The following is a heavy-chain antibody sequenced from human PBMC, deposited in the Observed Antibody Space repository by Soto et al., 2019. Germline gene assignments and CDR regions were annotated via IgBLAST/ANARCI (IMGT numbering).Heavy chain of an antibody. V-gene: IGHV6-1*01. CDR1: WDSVSSNSAT. CDR2: TYYRSKWYN. J-gene: IGHJ5*01. D-gene: IGHD3-16*01. Sequence: PSQTLSLTCAISWDSVSSNSATCDWIRQSPSRGLGWLGRTYYRSKWYNDYAVSVKSRITINPDTSNNQLSLQLNSVTPDDTAVYYCARLIGNSWLDSWGQGTLVTVSS. CDR3: ARLIGNSWLDS.